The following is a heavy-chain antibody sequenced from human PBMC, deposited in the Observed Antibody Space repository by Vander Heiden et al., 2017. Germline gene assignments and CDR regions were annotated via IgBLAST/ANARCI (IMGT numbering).Heavy chain of an antibody. D-gene: IGHD3-3*02. V-gene: IGHV3-48*02. CDR2: ISSSSSTI. CDR3: AKLGAYFDY. CDR1: GFTFSSYS. J-gene: IGHJ4*02. Sequence: EVQLVESGGGLVQPGGSLSHSCAATGFTFSSYSMTWVRQAPGKGLEWVSYISSSSSTIYYADSVKGRFTISRDNAKNSLYLQMNNLRDEDTAVYYCAKLGAYFDYWGQGTLVTVSS.